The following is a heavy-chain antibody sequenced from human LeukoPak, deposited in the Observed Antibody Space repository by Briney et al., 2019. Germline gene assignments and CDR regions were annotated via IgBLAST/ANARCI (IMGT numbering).Heavy chain of an antibody. D-gene: IGHD3-9*01. Sequence: SETLSLTCTVSGGSIGSSSYYWGWIRQPPGKGLEWIGSIYYSGSTYYNPSLKSRVAISVDTSKNQFSLKLSSVTAADTAVYYCARAFYDILTGYYFDSWGQGTLLTVSS. CDR2: IYYSGST. CDR3: ARAFYDILTGYYFDS. V-gene: IGHV4-39*07. CDR1: GGSIGSSSYY. J-gene: IGHJ4*02.